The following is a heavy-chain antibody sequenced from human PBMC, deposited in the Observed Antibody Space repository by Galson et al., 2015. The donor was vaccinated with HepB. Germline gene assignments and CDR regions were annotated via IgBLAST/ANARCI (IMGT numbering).Heavy chain of an antibody. CDR2: ISTYSSSYSSSYI. J-gene: IGHJ4*01. CDR1: GFTFGSYT. D-gene: IGHD5-24*01. V-gene: IGHV3-21*01. Sequence: SLRLSCAASGFTFGSYTMNWVRQAPGKGLEWVSSISTYSSSYSSSYIYYADSVKGRFTVSRDNAKNSLNLQMNSLRAEDTAVYYCARSRDGYNAGGYWGHGTMVTVSS. CDR3: ARSRDGYNAGGY.